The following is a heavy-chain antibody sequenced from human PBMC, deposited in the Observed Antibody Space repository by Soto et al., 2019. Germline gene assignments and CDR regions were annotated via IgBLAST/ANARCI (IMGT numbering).Heavy chain of an antibody. V-gene: IGHV4-38-2*01. J-gene: IGHJ6*02. CDR1: GYSITSVHY. CDR2: IHHSGST. CDR3: ARRIEMTTMKTGMDV. Sequence: PSENLSLTCDVSGYSITSVHYWGWIRQPPGKGLEWIGIIHHSGSTYYSPSLKSRVTISIDTSRNRFSLKVTSVTAADTAVYYCARRIEMTTMKTGMDVWGQGTTVTVSS.